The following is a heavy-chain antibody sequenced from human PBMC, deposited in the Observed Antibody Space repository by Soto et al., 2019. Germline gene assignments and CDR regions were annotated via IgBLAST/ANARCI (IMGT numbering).Heavy chain of an antibody. CDR3: ASLYCISTSCPPYYGMDV. Sequence: GASVKVSCKASGYTFTSYAMHWVRQAPGQRLERMGWINAGNGNTKYSQKFQGRVTITRDTSASTAYMELSSLRSEDTAVYYCASLYCISTSCPPYYGMDVWGQGTTVTVSS. D-gene: IGHD2-2*01. CDR2: INAGNGNT. J-gene: IGHJ6*02. CDR1: GYTFTSYA. V-gene: IGHV1-3*01.